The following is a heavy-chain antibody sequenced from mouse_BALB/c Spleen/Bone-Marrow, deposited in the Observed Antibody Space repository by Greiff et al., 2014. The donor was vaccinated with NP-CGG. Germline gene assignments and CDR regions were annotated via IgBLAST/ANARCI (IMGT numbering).Heavy chain of an antibody. J-gene: IGHJ2*01. V-gene: IGHV1S81*02. Sequence: QVQLQQSXAELVKPGASVKLSCKASGYTFTSYWMHWVKQRPGQGLEWIGEINPSNGRTNYNENFKTKATLTVDKSSSTAYMQLSSLTSEDSAVYYCARTKTATYYFDYWGQGTTLTVSS. CDR1: GYTFTSYW. CDR2: INPSNGRT. CDR3: ARTKTATYYFDY. D-gene: IGHD1-2*01.